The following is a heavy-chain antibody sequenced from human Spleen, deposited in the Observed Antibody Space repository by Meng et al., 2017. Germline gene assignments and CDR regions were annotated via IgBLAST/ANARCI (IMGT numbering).Heavy chain of an antibody. CDR2: INSDGSST. CDR1: GFTFSSYW. CDR3: ARISGYTVDY. V-gene: IGHV3-74*01. Sequence: GESLKISCAASGFTFSSYWMHWVRQAPGKGLVWVSRINSDGSSTSYADSVKGRFTISRDNAKNTLYLQMNSLRAADTAVYYCARISGYTVDYWGPGTLVTVSS. J-gene: IGHJ4*02. D-gene: IGHD3-22*01.